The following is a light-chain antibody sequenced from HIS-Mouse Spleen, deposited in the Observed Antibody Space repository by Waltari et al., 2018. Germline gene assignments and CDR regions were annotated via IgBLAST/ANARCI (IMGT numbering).Light chain of an antibody. V-gene: IGLV2-11*01. CDR3: CSYAGSYTLV. CDR1: SSDVGGYNY. CDR2: DVS. Sequence: QSALTQPRPVSGSPGQSVTISCTGTSSDVGGYNYVPWYQQHPGKAPKLMIYDVSKRPSGVPDRFSGSKSGNTASLTISGLQAEDEADYYCCSYAGSYTLVFGGGTKLTVL. J-gene: IGLJ2*01.